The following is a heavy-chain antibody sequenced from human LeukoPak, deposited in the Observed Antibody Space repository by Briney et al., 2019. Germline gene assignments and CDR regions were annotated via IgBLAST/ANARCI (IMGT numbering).Heavy chain of an antibody. D-gene: IGHD3-16*02. CDR2: IIPILGIA. J-gene: IGHJ4*02. V-gene: IGHV1-69*04. CDR3: ARDSLNASSDYDYVWGSYRFDY. Sequence: SVKVSCKASGGTFSSYAISWVRQAPGQGLEWMGRIIPILGIANYAQKFQGRVTITADKSTSTAYMELSSLRSEDTAVYFCARDSLNASSDYDYVWGSYRFDYWGQGTLVTVSS. CDR1: GGTFSSYA.